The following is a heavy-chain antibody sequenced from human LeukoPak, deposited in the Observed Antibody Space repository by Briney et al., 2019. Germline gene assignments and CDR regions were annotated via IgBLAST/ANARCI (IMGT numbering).Heavy chain of an antibody. D-gene: IGHD1-1*01. CDR3: ATWRTAKTGFDY. J-gene: IGHJ4*02. CDR2: IYYSGST. V-gene: IGHV4-59*08. Sequence: PSETLSLTCTVSGGSLINYYWSWIRQPPGKGLEWIGYIYYSGSTNYNPSLKSRVTISVDTSKNQFSLRLSSVTAADTAVYYCATWRTAKTGFDYWGQGTLVTVSS. CDR1: GGSLINYY.